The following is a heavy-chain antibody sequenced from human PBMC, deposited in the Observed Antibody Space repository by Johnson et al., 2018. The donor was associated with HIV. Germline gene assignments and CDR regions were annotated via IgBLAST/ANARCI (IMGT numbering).Heavy chain of an antibody. D-gene: IGHD3-16*02. Sequence: QVQLVESGGGVVQPGRSLRLSCAASGFTFSSYAMHWVRQAPGKGLEWVAVISYDGSYKYYADSVKGRFTISRDNSKNTLYLQMNSLRAEDTAVYYCARDNTTLGVVIVPIGAFDIWGQGTMVTVSS. CDR1: GFTFSSYA. CDR3: ARDNTTLGVVIVPIGAFDI. V-gene: IGHV3-30-3*01. J-gene: IGHJ3*02. CDR2: ISYDGSYK.